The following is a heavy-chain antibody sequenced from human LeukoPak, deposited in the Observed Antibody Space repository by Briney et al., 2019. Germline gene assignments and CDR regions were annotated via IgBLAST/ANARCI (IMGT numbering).Heavy chain of an antibody. D-gene: IGHD2-15*01. CDR3: ARDRVVVAASFRFDP. V-gene: IGHV1-18*01. CDR1: GYTFTSYG. CDR2: ISAYNGNT. Sequence: GASVKVSCKASGYTFTSYGISWVRQAPGQGLEWMGWISAYNGNTNYAQKLQGRVTMTTDTSTSTAYMELSRLRSDDTAVYYCARDRVVVAASFRFDPWGQGTLVTVSS. J-gene: IGHJ5*02.